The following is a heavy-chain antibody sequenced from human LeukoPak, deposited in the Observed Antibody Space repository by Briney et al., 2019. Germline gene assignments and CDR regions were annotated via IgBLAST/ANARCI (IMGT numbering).Heavy chain of an antibody. J-gene: IGHJ4*02. D-gene: IGHD5-24*01. Sequence: GGSLRLSCVASGFPFSSYWMTWVRQAPGKGLEWVANIKQDGSKKSYVDSVKGRFTISRDNAKNSLYLQMNSLRAEDTARYYCTRVGYIDEGIDYWGQGTLVTVSS. V-gene: IGHV3-7*04. CDR3: TRVGYIDEGIDY. CDR1: GFPFSSYW. CDR2: IKQDGSKK.